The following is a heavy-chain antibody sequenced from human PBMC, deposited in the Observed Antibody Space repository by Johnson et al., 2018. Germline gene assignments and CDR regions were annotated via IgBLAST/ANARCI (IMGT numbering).Heavy chain of an antibody. D-gene: IGHD1-20*01. Sequence: EVQLVESGGGLVQPGGSLRLSCAASGFTVSSNYMSWVRQAPGKGLEWVSGIYSGANTHYADSVKGRFTVSRDNSRNTLFLQMNDLRADDTAVYYCARDWAIIGSPIRSYYYMDVWGKGTTVTVSS. CDR3: ARDWAIIGSPIRSYYYMDV. J-gene: IGHJ6*03. V-gene: IGHV3-66*02. CDR1: GFTVSSNY. CDR2: IYSGANT.